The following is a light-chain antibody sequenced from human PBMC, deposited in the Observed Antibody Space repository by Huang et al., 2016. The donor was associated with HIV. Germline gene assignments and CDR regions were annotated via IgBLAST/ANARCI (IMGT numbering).Light chain of an antibody. Sequence: DIQLTQSPSSLSASVGDRVTITCRASQTITTSLTWYQQKPGKAPHLLIYGASNLQSGVPSRFSGSGSGTDFTLIISGLQPEDFATYYCQQTYTFPAFGRGTKVEIK. V-gene: IGKV1-39*01. CDR2: GAS. J-gene: IGKJ1*01. CDR1: QTITTS. CDR3: QQTYTFPA.